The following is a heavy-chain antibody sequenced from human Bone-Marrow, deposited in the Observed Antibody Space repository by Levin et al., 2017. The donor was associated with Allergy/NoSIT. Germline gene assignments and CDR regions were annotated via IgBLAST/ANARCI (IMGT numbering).Heavy chain of an antibody. CDR3: AKGKRVAGTPLDDY. Sequence: GESLKISCAASGFTFSSYGMHWVRQAPGKGLEWVAVISYDGSNKYYADSVKGRFTISRDNSKNTLYLQMNSLRAEDTAVYYCAKGKRVAGTPLDDYWGQGTLVTVSS. D-gene: IGHD6-19*01. J-gene: IGHJ4*02. V-gene: IGHV3-30*18. CDR1: GFTFSSYG. CDR2: ISYDGSNK.